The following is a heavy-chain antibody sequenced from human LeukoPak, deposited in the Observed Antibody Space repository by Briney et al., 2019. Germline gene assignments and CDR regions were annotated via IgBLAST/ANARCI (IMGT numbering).Heavy chain of an antibody. CDR1: GGSISSSSFY. CDR2: IYYSGNT. Sequence: PSETLSLTCTVSGGSISSSSFYWGWIRQPPGKGLEWIGSIYYSGNTYYNPSLKSRVTISVDTSKNQFSLKLSSVTAADTAVYYCARARATHNTENYDYVTWGQGTLVTVSS. V-gene: IGHV4-39*07. CDR3: ARARATHNTENYDYVT. D-gene: IGHD3-16*01. J-gene: IGHJ5*02.